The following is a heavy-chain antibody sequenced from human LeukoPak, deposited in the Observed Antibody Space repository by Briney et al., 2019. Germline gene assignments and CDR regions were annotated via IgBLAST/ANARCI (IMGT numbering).Heavy chain of an antibody. Sequence: GGSLRLSCVGSGFTFSIDGMNWVRQAPGKGLEWVSSISPDSAFIPQADSVKGRFTISRDNAKNSLYLQMNSLRAEDTALYYCAKDNGSGSPLAYYFDYWGQGTLVTVSS. CDR1: GFTFSIDG. CDR2: ISPDSAFI. J-gene: IGHJ4*02. CDR3: AKDNGSGSPLAYYFDY. V-gene: IGHV3-21*04. D-gene: IGHD3-10*01.